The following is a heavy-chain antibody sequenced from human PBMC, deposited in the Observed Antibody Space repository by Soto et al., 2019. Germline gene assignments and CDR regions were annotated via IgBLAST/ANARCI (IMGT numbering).Heavy chain of an antibody. D-gene: IGHD2-2*02. J-gene: IGHJ6*02. CDR3: VKDLGYCSSTSCYTNYYYYYGMDV. V-gene: IGHV3-64D*06. CDR1: GFTFSSYA. Sequence: GGSLRLSCSASGFTFSSYAMHWVRQAPGKGLEYVSAISSNGGSTYYADSVKGRFTISRDNSKNTLYLQMSSLRAEDTAVYYCVKDLGYCSSTSCYTNYYYYYGMDVWGPRTKVTVSS. CDR2: ISSNGGST.